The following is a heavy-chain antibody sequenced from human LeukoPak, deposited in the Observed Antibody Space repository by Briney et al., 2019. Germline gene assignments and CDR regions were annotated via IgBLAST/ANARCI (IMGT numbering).Heavy chain of an antibody. J-gene: IGHJ4*02. CDR3: VRHLNGDFDY. D-gene: IGHD3-10*01. CDR1: GFTFSSYA. Sequence: GGSLRLSCAASGFTFSSYAMSWVRQAPGKGLEWVSTISGSGGSTYYADSVKGRFTISRDDSKNTAYLQMDSLKTEDTAVYYCVRHLNGDFDYWGQGTLVTVSS. V-gene: IGHV3-23*01. CDR2: ISGSGGST.